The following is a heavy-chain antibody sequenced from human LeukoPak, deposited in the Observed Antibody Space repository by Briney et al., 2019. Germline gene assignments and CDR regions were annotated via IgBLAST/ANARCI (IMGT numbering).Heavy chain of an antibody. J-gene: IGHJ4*02. Sequence: SETLSLTCTVSGGSISSSSYYWGWIRQPPGKGLEWIGSIYYSGSTYYNPSLKSRVTISVDTSKNQFPLKLSSVTAADTAVYYCARDSIGAVAGTYRPKDDYWGQGTLVTVSS. CDR2: IYYSGST. CDR1: GGSISSSSYY. V-gene: IGHV4-39*06. CDR3: ARDSIGAVAGTYRPKDDY. D-gene: IGHD6-19*01.